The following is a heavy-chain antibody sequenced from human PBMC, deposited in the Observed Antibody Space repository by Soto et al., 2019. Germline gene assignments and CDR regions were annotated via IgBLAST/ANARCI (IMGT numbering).Heavy chain of an antibody. CDR1: GGTFSSYT. D-gene: IGHD2-15*01. Sequence: QVQLVQSGAEVKKPGSSVKVSCKASGGTFSSYTISWVRQAPGQGLEWMGRIIPILGIANYAQKFQGRVTLTADKSTSTAYMELRSLRSEDTAVYYCARDRGIVVVVAALNWFDPWGQGTLVTVSS. J-gene: IGHJ5*02. CDR2: IIPILGIA. V-gene: IGHV1-69*08. CDR3: ARDRGIVVVVAALNWFDP.